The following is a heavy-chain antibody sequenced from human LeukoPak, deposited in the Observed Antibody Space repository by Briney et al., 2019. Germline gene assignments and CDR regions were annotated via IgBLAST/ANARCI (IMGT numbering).Heavy chain of an antibody. CDR2: IWYDGSNK. J-gene: IGHJ6*02. CDR1: GFTFSSYW. CDR3: ARDQRGITFGGVIDHYGMDV. D-gene: IGHD3-16*02. Sequence: GGSLRLSCAASGFTFSSYWMSWVRQAPGKGLEWVVVIWYDGSNKYYADSVKGRFTISRDNSKNTLYLQMNSLRAEDTAVYYCARDQRGITFGGVIDHYGMDVWGQGTTVTVSS. V-gene: IGHV3-33*08.